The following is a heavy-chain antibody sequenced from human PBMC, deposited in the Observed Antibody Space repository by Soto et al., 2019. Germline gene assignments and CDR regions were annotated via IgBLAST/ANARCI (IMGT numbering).Heavy chain of an antibody. D-gene: IGHD5-18*01. CDR3: ATALGGYSYAASGNY. CDR1: GYTLTELS. Sequence: ASVKVSCKVSGYTLTELSMHWVRQAPGKGLEWMGGFDPEDGETIYAQKFQGRVTMTEDTSTDTAYMELSSLRSEDTAVYYCATALGGYSYAASGNYWGQGTLVTAPQ. V-gene: IGHV1-24*01. CDR2: FDPEDGET. J-gene: IGHJ4*02.